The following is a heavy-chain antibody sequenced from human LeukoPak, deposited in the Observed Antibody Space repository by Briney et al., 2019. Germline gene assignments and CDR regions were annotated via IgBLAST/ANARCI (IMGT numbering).Heavy chain of an antibody. CDR3: TRLRTDKTESYLYYYQGMDV. CDR1: GFTFSDSA. Sequence: GGSLKLSCAASGFTFSDSAIHWVRQASGKGLEWVGRIRSKADNYATTYAASVEGRFTISRDDSKNTAYLQMNSLKTEDTAVYYRTRLRTDKTESYLYYYQGMDVWGQGTTVTVSS. CDR2: IRSKADNYAT. J-gene: IGHJ6*02. D-gene: IGHD1-14*01. V-gene: IGHV3-73*01.